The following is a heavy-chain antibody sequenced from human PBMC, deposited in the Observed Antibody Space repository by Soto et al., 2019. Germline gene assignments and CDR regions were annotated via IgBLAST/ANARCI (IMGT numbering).Heavy chain of an antibody. V-gene: IGHV5-10-1*01. D-gene: IGHD3-10*01. J-gene: IGHJ6*02. Sequence: GESLKISCKGSGYSFTSYWISWVRQMPGKGLEWMGRIDPSDPYTNYSPSFQGHVTISADKSISTAYLQWSSLKASDTAMYYCARPNYYGSGSYMAGNYYYGMDVWGQGTTVTVSS. CDR3: ARPNYYGSGSYMAGNYYYGMDV. CDR1: GYSFTSYW. CDR2: IDPSDPYT.